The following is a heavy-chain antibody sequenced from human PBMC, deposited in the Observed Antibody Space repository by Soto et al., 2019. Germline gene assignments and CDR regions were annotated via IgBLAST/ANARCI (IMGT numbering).Heavy chain of an antibody. J-gene: IGHJ5*02. CDR3: ARADTSWYWFDP. CDR1: VGSFTGYY. Sequence: SKTLSLTGAACVGSFTGYYWSWIRQPPGKGLEWIGEINHSGSTNYNPSLKSRVTISVDTYKNQFSLTLSSVTAADTAVYYCARADTSWYWFDPGGQGTLGTVSS. V-gene: IGHV4-34*01. CDR2: INHSGST. D-gene: IGHD5-18*01.